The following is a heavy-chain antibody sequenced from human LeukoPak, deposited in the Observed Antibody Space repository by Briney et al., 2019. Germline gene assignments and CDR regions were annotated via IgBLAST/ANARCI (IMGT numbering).Heavy chain of an antibody. V-gene: IGHV1-8*01. CDR1: GYTFTRYD. D-gene: IGHD3-22*01. CDR3: ARGGNYYDSSGYFRASADY. Sequence: EASVKVSCKASGYTFTRYDINWVRQATGQGLEWMGWINLKSGNTGHAQKFQGRVTMTRNTSISTAYMELSSLRSEDTAVYHCARGGNYYDSSGYFRASADYWGQGTLVTVSS. CDR2: INLKSGNT. J-gene: IGHJ4*02.